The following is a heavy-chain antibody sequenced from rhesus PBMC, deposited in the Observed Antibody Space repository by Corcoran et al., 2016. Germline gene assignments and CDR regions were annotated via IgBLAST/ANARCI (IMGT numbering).Heavy chain of an antibody. CDR2: ISNGGGST. D-gene: IGHD4-35*01. J-gene: IGHJ4*01. CDR1: VFTFSSYD. Sequence: EVQLVESGGGLVQPGGSLSLSCAASVFTFSSYDMSWFLQAQGKGLEWVSYISNGGGSTYYADSVKGRFTISRDNAKNTLSRQMNSLRAEDTAVYYCASRGGYGNYRGFDYWGQGVLVTVSS. V-gene: IGHV3S5*01. CDR3: ASRGGYGNYRGFDY.